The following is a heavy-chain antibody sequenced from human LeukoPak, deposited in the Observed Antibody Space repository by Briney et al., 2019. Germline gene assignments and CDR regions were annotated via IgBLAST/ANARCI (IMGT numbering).Heavy chain of an antibody. CDR3: TRLIHDYDINIDH. CDR2: IRYDGSDR. D-gene: IGHD4/OR15-4a*01. CDR1: GFTFSMSA. J-gene: IGHJ4*02. V-gene: IGHV3-30*02. Sequence: GGSLRLSCATSGFTFSMSAMHWVRQAPGKGLEWVAFIRYDGSDRYYPESVKGRFTISRDVSRNTLYLQMSSLRAEDTAVYYCTRLIHDYDINIDHWGQGTLVTVSS.